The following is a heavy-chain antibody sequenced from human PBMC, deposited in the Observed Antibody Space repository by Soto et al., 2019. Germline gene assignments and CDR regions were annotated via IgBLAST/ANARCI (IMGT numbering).Heavy chain of an antibody. V-gene: IGHV4-4*07. Sequence: SETLSLTCTVSGGSISSYYWSWIRQPAGKGLEWIGRIYTSGSTNYNPSLKSRVTMSVDTSKNQFSLKLSSVTAADTAVYYCARGGYETYYYYYGMDVWGQGTTVTVSS. D-gene: IGHD6-13*01. CDR2: IYTSGST. CDR3: ARGGYETYYYYYGMDV. CDR1: GGSISSYY. J-gene: IGHJ6*02.